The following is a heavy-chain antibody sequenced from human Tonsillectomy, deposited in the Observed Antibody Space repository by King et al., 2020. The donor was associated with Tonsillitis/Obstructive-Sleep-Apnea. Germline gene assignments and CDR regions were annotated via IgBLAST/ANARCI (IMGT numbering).Heavy chain of an antibody. J-gene: IGHJ4*02. CDR2: IFYTGST. D-gene: IGHD3-9*01. V-gene: IGHV4-39*01. CDR3: ARHDWSRSSPAFDY. CDR1: GDSLSTDVYY. Sequence: QLQLQESGPGLLKPSETLSLTCGVSGDSLSTDVYYWGWIRQPPGKGLEWIGAIFYTGSTHYNPSLKSRVTIAVDTSKNQFSLDLNSVTAADTAIYYCARHDWSRSSPAFDYWGQGILVTVSS.